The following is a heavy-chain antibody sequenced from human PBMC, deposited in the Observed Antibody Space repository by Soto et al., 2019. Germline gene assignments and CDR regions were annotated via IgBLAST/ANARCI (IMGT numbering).Heavy chain of an antibody. CDR1: RFTLKNSA. CDR3: ANHRGFLVTQYFFDY. Sequence: QPGRTLGISCAASRFTLKNSAMSWVRQAPGKGLEWVSSISNSGGSTYYADSVQGRFTIARANSKNTLSLQMNSLRAEETAIYYCANHRGFLVTQYFFDYWGQGP. CDR2: ISNSGGST. V-gene: IGHV3-23*01. J-gene: IGHJ4*02. D-gene: IGHD2-21*02.